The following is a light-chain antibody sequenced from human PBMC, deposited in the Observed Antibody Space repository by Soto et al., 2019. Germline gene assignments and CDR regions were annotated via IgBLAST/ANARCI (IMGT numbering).Light chain of an antibody. J-gene: IGLJ2*01. V-gene: IGLV1-40*01. CDR1: SSNIGAGYD. Sequence: QSVLTQPPSVSGAPGQRVTISCTGSSSNIGAGYDVHWYQQLPGTAPKLLIYGNSNRPSGVPDRFSGSKSGTSASLAITGLQAEDEDDYYCQFYYSSLSGFVVFGGGTKLTVL. CDR2: GNS. CDR3: QFYYSSLSGFVV.